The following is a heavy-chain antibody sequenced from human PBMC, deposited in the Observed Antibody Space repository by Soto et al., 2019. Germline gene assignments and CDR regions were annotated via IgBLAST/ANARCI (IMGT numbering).Heavy chain of an antibody. CDR1: GCSINTFDFS. CDR3: AREMTIFGVAPGGGVDV. CDR2: IYQSGRT. V-gene: IGHV4-30-2*01. Sequence: TLSLTCAVSGCSINTFDFSWSWIRQPPGRGLEWIGSIYQSGRTYYIPSLKSRVTMSLEKSKNQFSLKINSVVAADTAIYYCAREMTIFGVAPGGGVDVWGQGTTVTVSS. D-gene: IGHD3-3*01. J-gene: IGHJ6*02.